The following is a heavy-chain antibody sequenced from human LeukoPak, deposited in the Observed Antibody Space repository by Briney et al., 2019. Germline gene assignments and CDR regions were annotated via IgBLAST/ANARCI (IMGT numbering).Heavy chain of an antibody. Sequence: PGGSLRLSCAASGFTFSSYWMHWVRQAPGKGLEWVGLISYDGSNKYYADSVKGRFTISRDNSKNTLYLQMDSLRDDDTAMYSCAQDRDGYYFDYWGQGTLVTVSS. CDR1: GFTFSSYW. CDR2: ISYDGSNK. CDR3: AQDRDGYYFDY. J-gene: IGHJ4*02. V-gene: IGHV3-30*18. D-gene: IGHD5-24*01.